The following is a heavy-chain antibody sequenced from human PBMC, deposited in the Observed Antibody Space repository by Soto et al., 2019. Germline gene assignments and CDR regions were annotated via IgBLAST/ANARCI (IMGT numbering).Heavy chain of an antibody. CDR3: ARGGGGSGSYYRYYYYGMDV. V-gene: IGHV1-3*01. Sequence: ASVKVSCKASGYTFTSYAMHRVRQAPGQRLEWMGWINAGNGNTKYSQKFQGRVTITRDTSASTAYMELSSLRSEDTAVYYCARGGGGSGSYYRYYYYGMDVWGQGTTVTVSS. J-gene: IGHJ6*02. CDR2: INAGNGNT. D-gene: IGHD3-10*01. CDR1: GYTFTSYA.